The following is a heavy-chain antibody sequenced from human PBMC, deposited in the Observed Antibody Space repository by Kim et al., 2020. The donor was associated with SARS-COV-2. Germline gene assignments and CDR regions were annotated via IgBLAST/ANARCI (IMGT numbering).Heavy chain of an antibody. CDR2: ISSSSSYI. J-gene: IGHJ6*02. D-gene: IGHD3-22*01. Sequence: GGSLRLSCAASGFTFSSYSMNWVRQAPGKGLEWVSSISSSSSYIYYADSVKGRFTISRDNAKNSLYLQMNSLRAEDTAVYYCARDRRAYYDSSGYYYQVRVTPYYYYGMDVWGQGTTVTVSS. CDR3: ARDRRAYYDSSGYYYQVRVTPYYYYGMDV. CDR1: GFTFSSYS. V-gene: IGHV3-21*01.